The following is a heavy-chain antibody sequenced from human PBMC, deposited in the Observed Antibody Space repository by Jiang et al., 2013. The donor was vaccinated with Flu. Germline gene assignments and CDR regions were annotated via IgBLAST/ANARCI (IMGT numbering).Heavy chain of an antibody. CDR3: AKGQTVAGEFDS. Sequence: GGVVQPGRSLRLSCEASGLIFSIYGMHWVRQTPDKGLEWVATVSYDGSNKDYADSVKGRFTISRDNSDNTVSLHMNSLRLEDTAVYYCAKGQTVAGEFDSWGQGTLVTVSS. J-gene: IGHJ4*02. D-gene: IGHD6-19*01. CDR2: VSYDGSNK. V-gene: IGHV3-30*18. CDR1: GLIFSIYG.